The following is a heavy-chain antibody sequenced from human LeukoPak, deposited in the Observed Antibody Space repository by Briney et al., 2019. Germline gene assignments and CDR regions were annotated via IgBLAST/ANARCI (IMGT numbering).Heavy chain of an antibody. CDR2: INPSGDST. V-gene: IGHV1-46*01. J-gene: IGHJ4*02. CDR3: ARHPSPQLHHFDY. D-gene: IGHD2-2*01. CDR1: GYTFTSYY. Sequence: ASVKVSCKASGYTFTSYYMHWVRQAPGQGLEWMGIINPSGDSTSYEQRFQGRLTMTRDTSTNTVYMELSSLRSEDTAVYYCARHPSPQLHHFDYWGQGTLVTVSS.